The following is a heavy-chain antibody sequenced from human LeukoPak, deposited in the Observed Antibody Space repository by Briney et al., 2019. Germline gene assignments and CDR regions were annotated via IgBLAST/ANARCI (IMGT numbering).Heavy chain of an antibody. V-gene: IGHV1-18*01. J-gene: IGHJ4*02. Sequence: ASVKVSCKASGYTFTSYGISWVRQAPGQGLEWMGWISAYNGNTNYAQKLQGRVTMTTDTSTSTAYMELRSLRSDDTAVYYCARDSRPLWFGELLHAYYFDYWGQGTLVTVSS. CDR1: GYTFTSYG. CDR2: ISAYNGNT. D-gene: IGHD3-10*01. CDR3: ARDSRPLWFGELLHAYYFDY.